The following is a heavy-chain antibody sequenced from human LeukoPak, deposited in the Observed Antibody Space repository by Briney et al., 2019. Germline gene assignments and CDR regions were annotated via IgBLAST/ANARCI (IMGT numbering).Heavy chain of an antibody. CDR3: AKTDIVVVVAAWYFDY. Sequence: PGGSLRLSCAASGFTFSSYSMNWVRQAPGKGLEWVSAISGSGGSTYYADSVKGRFTISRDNSKNTLYLQMNSLRAEDTAVYYCAKTDIVVVVAAWYFDYWGQGTLVTVSS. D-gene: IGHD2-15*01. CDR2: ISGSGGST. V-gene: IGHV3-23*01. CDR1: GFTFSSYS. J-gene: IGHJ4*02.